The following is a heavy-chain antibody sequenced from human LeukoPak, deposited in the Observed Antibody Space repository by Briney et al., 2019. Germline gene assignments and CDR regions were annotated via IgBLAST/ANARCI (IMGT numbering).Heavy chain of an antibody. CDR1: GGSISSGDYY. Sequence: SETLPLTCTVSGGSISSGDYYWSWIRQSPGKGLEWIGYIYYSGSTYYNPSLKSRVTISVDTSKNQFSLKLSSVTAADTAVYYCAREGYCSSTSCYTNDAFDIWGQGTMVTVSS. V-gene: IGHV4-30-4*08. D-gene: IGHD2-2*02. J-gene: IGHJ3*02. CDR2: IYYSGST. CDR3: AREGYCSSTSCYTNDAFDI.